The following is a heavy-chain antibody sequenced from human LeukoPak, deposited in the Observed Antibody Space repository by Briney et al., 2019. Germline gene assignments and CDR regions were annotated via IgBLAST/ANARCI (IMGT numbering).Heavy chain of an antibody. V-gene: IGHV4-4*07. D-gene: IGHD3-10*01. J-gene: IGHJ4*02. Sequence: SETLSLTCTVSGGSISSYYWSWIRQPAGKGLEWIGRIYTSGSTNYNPSLKSRVTMSVDTSKNQFPLELSSVTAADTAVYYCARDHPPGNLYDYWGQGTLVTVSS. CDR3: ARDHPPGNLYDY. CDR1: GGSISSYY. CDR2: IYTSGST.